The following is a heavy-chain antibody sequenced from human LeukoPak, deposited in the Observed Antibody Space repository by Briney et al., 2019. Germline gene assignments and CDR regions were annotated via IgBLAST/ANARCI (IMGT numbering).Heavy chain of an antibody. V-gene: IGHV1-18*01. D-gene: IGHD3-9*01. J-gene: IGHJ4*02. CDR2: ISAYNGNT. Sequence: ASVKVSCKASGYTFTSYGISWVRQAPGQGLEWMGWISAYNGNTNYAQKLQGRVTMTTDTSTSTAYMELRSLRSDDTAAYYCARDGSISGYYDILTGMDVDYWGQGTLVTVSS. CDR1: GYTFTSYG. CDR3: ARDGSISGYYDILTGMDVDY.